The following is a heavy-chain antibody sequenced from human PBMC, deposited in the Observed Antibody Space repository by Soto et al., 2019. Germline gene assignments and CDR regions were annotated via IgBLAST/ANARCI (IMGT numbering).Heavy chain of an antibody. V-gene: IGHV4-59*08. J-gene: IGHJ6*02. CDR2: IYYSGST. CDR3: ARHIAAAGTGYYYYGMDV. Sequence: SETLSLTCPVSGGSISSYYWSWIRQPPGKGLEWIGYIYYSGSTNYNPSLKSRVTISVDTSKNQFSLKLSFVTAADTAVYYCARHIAAAGTGYYYYGMDVWGQGTTVTVSS. CDR1: GGSISSYY. D-gene: IGHD6-13*01.